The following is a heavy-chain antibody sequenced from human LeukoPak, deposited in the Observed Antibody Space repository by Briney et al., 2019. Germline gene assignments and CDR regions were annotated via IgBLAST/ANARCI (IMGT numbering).Heavy chain of an antibody. J-gene: IGHJ5*02. CDR2: ISASGAST. CDR1: SFTFNNYA. V-gene: IGHV3-23*01. Sequence: GGSLRLSCAASSFTFNNYAINWVRQAPGKGLEWVSGISASGASTYYADSVSGRFTISRDNSRNTVYLQLNSLRAEDTAIYYCATDLRRRHSSGWYSGDLFDPWGQGTLVTVSS. CDR3: ATDLRRRHSSGWYSGDLFDP. D-gene: IGHD6-19*01.